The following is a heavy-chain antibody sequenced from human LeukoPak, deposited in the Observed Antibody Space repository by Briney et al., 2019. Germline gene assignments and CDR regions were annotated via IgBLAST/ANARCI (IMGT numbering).Heavy chain of an antibody. J-gene: IGHJ4*02. Sequence: GGSLRLSCAASGFTFRTSWMTWVHQAPGKRLEWVAHINQDGSEKYYVDSVQGRFTISRDNAKDSLYLQINSLRVDDTAVYYCARGHYGRDYWGQGTLVTVSS. CDR1: GFTFRTSW. CDR2: INQDGSEK. D-gene: IGHD3-10*01. V-gene: IGHV3-7*01. CDR3: ARGHYGRDY.